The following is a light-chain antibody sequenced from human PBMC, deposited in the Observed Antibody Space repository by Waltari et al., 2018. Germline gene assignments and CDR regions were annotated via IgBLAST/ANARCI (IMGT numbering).Light chain of an antibody. Sequence: EVVLTQSPGTLSLSPGERATLSCRASQRVSRDLVWYQQKPGQAPRLLIYGVSNRATGIPDRFSGSWSGTNFSLTISRLEPEDFAVYYFQNYERLPATFGQGTRVEIK. CDR3: QNYERLPAT. V-gene: IGKV3-20*01. CDR1: QRVSRD. J-gene: IGKJ1*01. CDR2: GVS.